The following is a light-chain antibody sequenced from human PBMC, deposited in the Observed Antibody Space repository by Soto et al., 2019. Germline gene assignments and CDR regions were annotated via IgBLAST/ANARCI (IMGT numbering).Light chain of an antibody. CDR1: QTVSSSF. Sequence: EVVLTQSPGTLSLSPGERATLSCRTSQTVSSSFLAWYQQKPGQAPRLLMFDASNRATDIPDRFSGSESGTDFTPTIGRLEPEDFAVYYCQQFGSLGTFGQGTKVEIK. CDR2: DAS. V-gene: IGKV3-20*01. J-gene: IGKJ1*01. CDR3: QQFGSLGT.